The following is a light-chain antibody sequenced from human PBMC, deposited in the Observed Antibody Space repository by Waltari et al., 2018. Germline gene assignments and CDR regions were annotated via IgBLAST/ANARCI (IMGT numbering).Light chain of an antibody. V-gene: IGKV3-15*01. J-gene: IGKJ2*01. CDR3: QHYNIWPPGYT. CDR2: GAA. Sequence: EMVMTQSPATLSVSPGERATLSCRASQRVGSNVAWYQQKPGPAPSLLIYGAATRATLIPARFSGSGSGTEFTLTISSLQSEDFAVYYCQHYNIWPPGYTFGQGTKLEIK. CDR1: QRVGSN.